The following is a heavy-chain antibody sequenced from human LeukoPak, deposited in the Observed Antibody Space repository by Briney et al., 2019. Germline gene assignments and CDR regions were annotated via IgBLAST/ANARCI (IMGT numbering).Heavy chain of an antibody. J-gene: IGHJ4*02. Sequence: GGSLRLSCAASGFTFSSYEMNWVRQAPGKGLEWVSYISTSGSSIYYADSVKGRFTISRDNARNSLYLQMNSLRAEDTAVYYCATSQGSWPDYFDYWGQGTLVTVSS. CDR2: ISTSGSSI. V-gene: IGHV3-48*03. CDR1: GFTFSSYE. CDR3: ATSQGSWPDYFDY. D-gene: IGHD6-13*01.